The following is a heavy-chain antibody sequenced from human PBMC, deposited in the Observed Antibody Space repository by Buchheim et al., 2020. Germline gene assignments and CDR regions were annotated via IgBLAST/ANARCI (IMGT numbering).Heavy chain of an antibody. CDR2: TSYDGNNK. CDR1: GFTFSSYW. CDR3: AKSTVAATGSRPYNYLYGMDV. D-gene: IGHD4-23*01. Sequence: VQLVESGGGLVQPGGSLRLSCAASGFTFSSYWMSWVRQAPGKGLEWVAVTSYDGNNKYYADSVKGRFTISRDNSKNTLYLQMNSLRAEDTAVYYCAKSTVAATGSRPYNYLYGMDVWGQGTT. V-gene: IGHV3-30*18. J-gene: IGHJ6*02.